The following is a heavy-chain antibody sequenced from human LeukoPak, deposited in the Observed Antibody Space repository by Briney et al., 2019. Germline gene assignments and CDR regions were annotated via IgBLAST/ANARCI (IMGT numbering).Heavy chain of an antibody. J-gene: IGHJ4*02. D-gene: IGHD2-8*01. Sequence: PGGSLRLSCVASGFTFDDYAMHWVRQAPGKGLEWFSFISGDGGKTYYTDSVRGRFTISRDNSKNSLYLQMNSLRPEDTALYYCAKVQKVLLVYVTTFDYWGQGTLVTVSS. V-gene: IGHV3-43*02. CDR3: AKVQKVLLVYVTTFDY. CDR2: ISGDGGKT. CDR1: GFTFDDYA.